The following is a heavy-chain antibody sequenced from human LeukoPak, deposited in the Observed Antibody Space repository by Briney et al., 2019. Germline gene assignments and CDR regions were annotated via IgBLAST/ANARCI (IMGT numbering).Heavy chain of an antibody. J-gene: IGHJ4*02. D-gene: IGHD3-9*01. CDR1: GYTFTGYY. CDR2: INSKSGGT. V-gene: IGHV1-2*02. Sequence: ASVKVSCKASGYTFTGYYMHWVRQAPGQGLEWMGWINSKSGGTNYAQKFQGRVSITRDTSINTAYMQLSRLRSDDTAVYYCARSPHILTGENFDYWGQGTLLTVSS. CDR3: ARSPHILTGENFDY.